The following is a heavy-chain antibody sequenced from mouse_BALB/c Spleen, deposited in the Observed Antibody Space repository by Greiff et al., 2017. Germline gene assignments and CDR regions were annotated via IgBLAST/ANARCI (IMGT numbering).Heavy chain of an antibody. CDR2: INPYNDGT. J-gene: IGHJ3*01. CDR3: ARSADYYGSSWFAY. CDR1: GYTFTSYV. Sequence: EVKLMESGPELVKPGASVKMSCKASGYTFTSYVMHWVKQKPGQGLEWIGYINPYNDGTKYNEKFKGKATLTSDKSSSTAYMELSSLTSEDSAVYYCARSADYYGSSWFAYWGQGTLVTVSA. D-gene: IGHD1-1*01. V-gene: IGHV1-14*01.